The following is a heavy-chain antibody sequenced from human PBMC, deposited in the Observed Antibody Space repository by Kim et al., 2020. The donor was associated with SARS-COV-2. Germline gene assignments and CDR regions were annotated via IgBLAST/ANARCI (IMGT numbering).Heavy chain of an antibody. D-gene: IGHD4-17*01. Sequence: AASVKGRFTSARDNSKNTVYLQMNSLRAEDTAVYCCVRRAFDLGAYYGMDVWGQGTRVSVSS. CDR3: VRRAFDLGAYYGMDV. J-gene: IGHJ6*02. V-gene: IGHV3-53*01.